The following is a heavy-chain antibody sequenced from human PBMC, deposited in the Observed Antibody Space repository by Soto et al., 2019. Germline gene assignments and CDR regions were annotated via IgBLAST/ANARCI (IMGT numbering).Heavy chain of an antibody. J-gene: IGHJ4*02. CDR2: ISGSGGST. Sequence: GGPLRLSCAASGCTSSSYAVSWVRQTPGKGLEWVSAISGSGGSTYYADSVKGRFTISRDNSKNTLYLQMNSLRAEDTAVYYCAKDSSSWYLVYFDYWGQGTLVTVS. V-gene: IGHV3-23*01. CDR3: AKDSSSWYLVYFDY. CDR1: GCTSSSYA. D-gene: IGHD6-13*01.